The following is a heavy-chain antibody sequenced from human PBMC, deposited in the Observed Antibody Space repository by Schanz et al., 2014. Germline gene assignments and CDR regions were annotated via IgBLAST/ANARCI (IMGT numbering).Heavy chain of an antibody. CDR3: VSQTGSPNY. CDR2: ISDSGTYT. CDR1: GFVFGDYY. D-gene: IGHD6-13*01. V-gene: IGHV3-11*03. J-gene: IGHJ4*02. Sequence: VQLLESGGGLVQPGGSLRLSCATSGFVFGDYYMTWIRQAPGKGLEWLSYISDSGTYTNYADSVKGRFTISRDNAKRSLFLQMNSLRVEDTAVYFCVSQTGSPNYWGQGTLVTGSS.